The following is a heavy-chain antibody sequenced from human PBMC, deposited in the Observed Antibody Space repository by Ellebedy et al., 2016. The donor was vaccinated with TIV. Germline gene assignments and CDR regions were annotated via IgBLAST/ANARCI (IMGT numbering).Heavy chain of an antibody. V-gene: IGHV3-23*01. J-gene: IGHJ6*03. CDR3: AKAPTAIFAHFYYYYYYMDV. D-gene: IGHD2-21*02. Sequence: GGSLRLXCAASGFTFSSYAMSWVRQAPGRRLEWVSAISGSGGSTHYVDSVRGRSTISRDNSKNTLYLQMTSLRAEDTAVYYCAKAPTAIFAHFYYYYYYMDVWGKGTTVTVSS. CDR2: ISGSGGST. CDR1: GFTFSSYA.